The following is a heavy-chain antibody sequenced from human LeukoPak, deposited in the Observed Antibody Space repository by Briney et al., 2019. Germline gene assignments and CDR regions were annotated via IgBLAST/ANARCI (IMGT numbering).Heavy chain of an antibody. Sequence: SETLSLTCAVYGGSFSGYYWSWIRQPPGKGLEWIGEINHSGSTNYNPSLKSRVTISVDTSKNQFSLKLSSVTAADTAVYYCARGFGSGYDFPTYYSGTDVWGQGTTVTVAS. V-gene: IGHV4-34*01. CDR1: GGSFSGYY. CDR2: INHSGST. D-gene: IGHD5-12*01. CDR3: ARGFGSGYDFPTYYSGTDV. J-gene: IGHJ6*02.